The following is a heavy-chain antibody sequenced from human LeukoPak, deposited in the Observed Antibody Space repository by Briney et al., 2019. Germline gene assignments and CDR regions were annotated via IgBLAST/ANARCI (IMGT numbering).Heavy chain of an antibody. CDR2: ISGSGGST. V-gene: IGHV3-23*01. J-gene: IGHJ4*02. Sequence: GPLRLSCAASGLTLSSYGMSWFRQAPGQGLEWLSAISGSGGSTYYADSVQGRFTISRDNSKNTLYLQMSSLRAEDTAVYYCANSPKSDYWGQGTLVTVSS. CDR3: ANSPKSDY. CDR1: GLTLSSYG.